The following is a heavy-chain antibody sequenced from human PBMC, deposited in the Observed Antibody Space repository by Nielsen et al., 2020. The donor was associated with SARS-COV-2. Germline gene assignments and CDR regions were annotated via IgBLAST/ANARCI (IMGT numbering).Heavy chain of an antibody. CDR3: AKEEGYCSGGRCRSPFDS. D-gene: IGHD2-15*01. V-gene: IGHV3-23*01. Sequence: GGSLRLSCAASGFTFSRTSMNWVRQAPGKGLEWVSMISGSGYSTYYADSVKGRFTISRDNSKNTVYLEMNRLRAEDTAVYFCAKEEGYCSGGRCRSPFDSWGQGALVIVSS. CDR2: ISGSGYST. CDR1: GFTFSRTS. J-gene: IGHJ4*02.